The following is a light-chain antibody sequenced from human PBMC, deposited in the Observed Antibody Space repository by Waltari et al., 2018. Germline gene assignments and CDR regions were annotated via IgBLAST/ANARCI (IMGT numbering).Light chain of an antibody. Sequence: QSALTPPASVSGSPGPSITISCAGTNSDIGGYNYVSWYQHHPGEAPKLLIFEVINRPSGVSDRFSGSKSGNTASLTISGLQAEDEADYYCSSYRSGSTYVFGTGTKVTVL. CDR1: NSDIGGYNY. V-gene: IGLV2-14*01. CDR2: EVI. CDR3: SSYRSGSTYV. J-gene: IGLJ1*01.